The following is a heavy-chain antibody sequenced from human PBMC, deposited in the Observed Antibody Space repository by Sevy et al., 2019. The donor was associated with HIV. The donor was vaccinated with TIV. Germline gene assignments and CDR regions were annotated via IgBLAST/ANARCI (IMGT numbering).Heavy chain of an antibody. J-gene: IGHJ4*02. D-gene: IGHD6-13*01. CDR1: GFTFSSYA. CDR3: AKDRRRSLAAAFDY. CDR2: ISGSGGST. Sequence: GGSLRLSCAASGFTFSSYAMSWVRLAPGKGLEWVSAISGSGGSTYYADSVKGRFTISRDNSKNTLYLQMNSLRAEDTAVYYCAKDRRRSLAAAFDYWGQGTLVTVSS. V-gene: IGHV3-23*01.